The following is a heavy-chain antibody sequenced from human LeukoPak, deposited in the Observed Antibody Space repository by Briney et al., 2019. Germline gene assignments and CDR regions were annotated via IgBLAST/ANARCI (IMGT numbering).Heavy chain of an antibody. Sequence: GGSLTLSCAASGFTFSSYGMHWVRQAPGKGLEWVAFIRYDGSNKYYADSVKGRFNISRDNSKNTLYLQMNSVRAEDTAVYYCAKRAAYYDSSGYYFDYWGQGTLVTVSS. CDR3: AKRAAYYDSSGYYFDY. CDR2: IRYDGSNK. CDR1: GFTFSSYG. J-gene: IGHJ4*02. D-gene: IGHD3-22*01. V-gene: IGHV3-30*02.